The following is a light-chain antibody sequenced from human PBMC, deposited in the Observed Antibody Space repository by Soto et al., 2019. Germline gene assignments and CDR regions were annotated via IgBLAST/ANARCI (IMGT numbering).Light chain of an antibody. CDR2: GTS. J-gene: IGKJ5*01. CDR3: QQYGTSPPAT. V-gene: IGKV3-20*01. Sequence: ELVMTQSPATLSVSPGERATLSCRASQSVAANYLAWYQQKPGQAPRLLIYGTSTRATDIPDRFSGSGSETDFTLTISRLEPEDFAVYYCQQYGTSPPATFGQGTRLEIK. CDR1: QSVAANY.